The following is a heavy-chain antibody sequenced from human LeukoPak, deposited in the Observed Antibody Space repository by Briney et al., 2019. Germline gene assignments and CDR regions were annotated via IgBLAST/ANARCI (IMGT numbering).Heavy chain of an antibody. CDR2: ISGSAGST. D-gene: IGHD3-10*01. J-gene: IGHJ5*02. Sequence: GGSLRLSCAASGFTFSNYAMTWVRQAPGKGLEWVSTISGSAGSTYYADSVKGRFTISRDKSKNTLYLQMNSQRAEDTAVYYCARPYGSGTFDPWGEGTLVSVS. CDR3: ARPYGSGTFDP. CDR1: GFTFSNYA. V-gene: IGHV3-23*01.